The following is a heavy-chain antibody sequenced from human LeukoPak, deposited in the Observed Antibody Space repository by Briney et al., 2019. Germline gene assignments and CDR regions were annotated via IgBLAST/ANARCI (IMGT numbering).Heavy chain of an antibody. Sequence: SETLSLTCSVSGDSITGYSWSWIRQTPGKGLEWIGYIYYNGDTHYNPSLNCRLSMSVDTPKKQFYLNLKTVTAADTAVYYCVRGPYGTSISNWFDPWGQGLLVTVSS. CDR1: GDSITGYS. D-gene: IGHD3-10*01. J-gene: IGHJ5*02. CDR2: IYYNGDT. CDR3: VRGPYGTSISNWFDP. V-gene: IGHV4-59*01.